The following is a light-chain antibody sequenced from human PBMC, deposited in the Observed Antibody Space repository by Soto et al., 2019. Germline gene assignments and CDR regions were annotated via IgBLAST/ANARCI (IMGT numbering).Light chain of an antibody. J-gene: IGLJ3*02. CDR3: CSYAGSSLWV. Sequence: QSVLTQPRSVSGSPGQSVTISCTGTSSDVGVYNYFSWYQQHPGKDPQIVIYDVIKQHSGVPYRFSGSKSGNTASLTLSGLQAEDEADYYCCSYAGSSLWVFGGGTKLTVL. CDR2: DVI. V-gene: IGLV2-11*01. CDR1: SSDVGVYNY.